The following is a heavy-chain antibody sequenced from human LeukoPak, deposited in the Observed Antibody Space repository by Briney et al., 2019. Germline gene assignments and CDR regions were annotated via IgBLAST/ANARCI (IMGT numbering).Heavy chain of an antibody. V-gene: IGHV3-30*02. CDR3: ARVEITAAAHWFDP. J-gene: IGHJ5*02. CDR2: IRFDGSKA. Sequence: GGSLRLSCVASGFIFTTYSMHWVRQAPGRGLEWVAFIRFDGSKADYGDSVKGRFTISRDNSKNTLYLQMNTLRLEDTAVYDFARVEITAAAHWFDPWGQGTLVTV. D-gene: IGHD6-25*01. CDR1: GFIFTTYS.